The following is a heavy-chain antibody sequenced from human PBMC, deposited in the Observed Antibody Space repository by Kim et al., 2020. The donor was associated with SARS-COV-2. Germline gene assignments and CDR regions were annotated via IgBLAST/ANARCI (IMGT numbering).Heavy chain of an antibody. V-gene: IGHV3-53*01. CDR3: ATNRDSSSWYDGFDY. J-gene: IGHJ4*02. CDR1: GFTVSSNY. CDR2: IYSGGST. Sequence: GGSLRLSCAASGFTVSSNYMSWVRQAPGKGLEWVSVIYSGGSTYYADSVKGRFTISRDNSKNTLYLQMNSLRAEDTAVYYCATNRDSSSWYDGFDYWGQGTLVTVSS. D-gene: IGHD6-13*01.